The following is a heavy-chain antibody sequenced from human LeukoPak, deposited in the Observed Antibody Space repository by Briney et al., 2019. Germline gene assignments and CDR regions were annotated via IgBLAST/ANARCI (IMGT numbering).Heavy chain of an antibody. V-gene: IGHV4-30-4*01. J-gene: IGHJ2*01. CDR2: IYYSGST. CDR3: AREELLQSYWYFDL. CDR1: GGSISSGDYY. Sequence: SETLSLACTVSGGSISSGDYYWSWIRQPPGKGLEWIGYIYYSGSTYYNPSLKSRVTISVDTSKNQFSLKLSSVTAADTAVYYRAREELLQSYWYFDLWGRGTLVTVSS. D-gene: IGHD1-26*01.